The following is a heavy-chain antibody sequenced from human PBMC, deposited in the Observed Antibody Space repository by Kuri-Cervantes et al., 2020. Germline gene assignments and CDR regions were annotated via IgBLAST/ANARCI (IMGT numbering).Heavy chain of an antibody. D-gene: IGHD6-19*01. Sequence: ASVKVSCKASGYTFTSYYMHWVRQAPGQGLEWMGRINPNDGNTHYAQRFQGRVTVTRDTSTSTIYMEVTSLRSEDTAVYYCARELPGAPNGWYYWGQGTLVTVSS. CDR1: GYTFTSYY. CDR3: ARELPGAPNGWYY. V-gene: IGHV1-46*01. J-gene: IGHJ4*02. CDR2: INPNDGNT.